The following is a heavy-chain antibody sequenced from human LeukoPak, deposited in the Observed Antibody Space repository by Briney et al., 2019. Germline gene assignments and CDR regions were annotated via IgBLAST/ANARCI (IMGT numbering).Heavy chain of an antibody. CDR3: ARLPGIRQRDTFRVGYVVV. CDR1: GGSFSGYY. CDR2: INHSGST. V-gene: IGHV4-34*01. J-gene: IGHJ6*03. D-gene: IGHD1-26*01. Sequence: SETLSLTCAVYGGSFSGYYWSWIRQPPGKGLEWIGEINHSGSTNYNPSLKSRVTISVDTSKNQFSLKLSAVSGADTAVNSCARLPGIRQRDTFRVGYVVVWGEETKVTVS.